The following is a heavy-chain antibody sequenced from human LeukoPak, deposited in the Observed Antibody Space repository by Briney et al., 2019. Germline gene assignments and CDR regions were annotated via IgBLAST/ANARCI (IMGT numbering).Heavy chain of an antibody. CDR1: GWSFNDHY. V-gene: IGHV4-34*01. D-gene: IGHD2-2*01. J-gene: IGHJ5*02. CDR3: ARGQVPAARGYNWFDP. Sequence: PSETLSLTCAVYGWSFNDHYWNWICQPPGKGLEWIGEINARGDTNFNPSLKSRVTISVDSSKNQFSLTLRSMIAADTAVYYCARGQVPAARGYNWFDPWGQGTLVTVSS. CDR2: INARGDT.